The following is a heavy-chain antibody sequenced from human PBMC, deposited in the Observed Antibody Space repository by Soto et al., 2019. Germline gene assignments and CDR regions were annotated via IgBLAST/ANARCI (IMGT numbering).Heavy chain of an antibody. Sequence: QVQLVESGGGVVQPGRSLRLSCAASGFTFSSYGMHWVRQDPGKGLEWGALIWYDGSNKYYADSVKGRFPISRDTSKNTLYLQMNSLGAGDTALYYFARDDIRAFHSWGQGTMVTVSS. CDR2: IWYDGSNK. J-gene: IGHJ3*02. CDR3: ARDDIRAFHS. CDR1: GFTFSSYG. V-gene: IGHV3-33*01.